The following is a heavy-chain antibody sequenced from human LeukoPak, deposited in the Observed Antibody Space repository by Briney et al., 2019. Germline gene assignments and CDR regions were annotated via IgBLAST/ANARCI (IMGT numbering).Heavy chain of an antibody. CDR1: GFTFSSYG. Sequence: PGGSLRLSCAASGFTFSSYGMHWVRQAPGKGLEWVAVISYDGSNKYYADSVKGRFTISRDNSKNTLYLQMNSLRAEDTAVYYCAKDPENEYYYDSSGPMDLRGQGTLVTVSS. CDR3: AKDPENEYYYDSSGPMDL. D-gene: IGHD3-22*01. CDR2: ISYDGSNK. J-gene: IGHJ4*02. V-gene: IGHV3-30*18.